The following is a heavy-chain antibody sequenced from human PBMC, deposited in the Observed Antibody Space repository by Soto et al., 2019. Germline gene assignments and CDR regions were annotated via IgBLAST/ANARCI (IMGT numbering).Heavy chain of an antibody. D-gene: IGHD6-19*01. CDR2: IYYSGST. CDR1: GGSISSYY. CDR3: ARRGPQTGWSFDY. J-gene: IGHJ4*02. V-gene: IGHV4-59*12. Sequence: SETLSLTCTVSGGSISSYYWSWIRQPPGKGLEWIGYIYYSGSTNYNPSLKSRVTISVDTSKKQIFLKLLSVTAADTAVYYCARRGPQTGWSFDYWGKGNLVTVDS.